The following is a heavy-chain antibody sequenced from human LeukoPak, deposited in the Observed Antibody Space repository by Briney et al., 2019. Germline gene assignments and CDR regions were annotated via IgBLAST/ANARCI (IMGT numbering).Heavy chain of an antibody. CDR3: AKALRFLEWSQYGLDV. V-gene: IGHV3-30*18. CDR1: GFTFSSYG. D-gene: IGHD3-3*01. J-gene: IGHJ6*02. Sequence: GGSLRLSCAASGFTFSSYGMHWVRQAPGKGLGLVAVIPCDGSNKYYADSVKGRFTISRDNSKNTLYLQMNSLRAEDTAVYYCAKALRFLEWSQYGLDVWGQGTTVTVSS. CDR2: IPCDGSNK.